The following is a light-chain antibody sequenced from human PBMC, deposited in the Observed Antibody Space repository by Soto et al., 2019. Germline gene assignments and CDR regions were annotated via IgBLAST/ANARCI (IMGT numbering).Light chain of an antibody. V-gene: IGKV1-39*01. J-gene: IGKJ1*01. CDR2: AAS. CDR1: QSISNY. CDR3: QQSYSTPRT. Sequence: DIQMTQSPSSLSASVGDRVTITCRASQSISNYLNWYQQKPGKAPKLLMYAASSLQSGVPSSFSGSGSGTDLTRTIISRQPEAFATYYCQQSYSTPRTFGQGTTVEI.